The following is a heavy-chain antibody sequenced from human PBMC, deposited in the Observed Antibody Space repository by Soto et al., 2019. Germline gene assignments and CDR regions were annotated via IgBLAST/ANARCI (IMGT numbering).Heavy chain of an antibody. CDR3: ARRNRSPGYRSGYYFDY. CDR1: GGSISSYY. V-gene: IGHV4-59*08. Sequence: SETLSLTCTVSGGSISSYYWSWIRQPPGKGLEWIGYIYYSGGTNYNPSLKSRVTVSVDTSKNQFSLKLSSVTAADTAVYYCARRNRSPGYRSGYYFDYWGQGTLVTVSS. CDR2: IYYSGGT. J-gene: IGHJ4*02. D-gene: IGHD6-19*01.